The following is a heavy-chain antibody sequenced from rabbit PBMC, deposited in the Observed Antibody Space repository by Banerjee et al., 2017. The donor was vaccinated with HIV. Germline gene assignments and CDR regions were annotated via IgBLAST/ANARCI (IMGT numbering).Heavy chain of an antibody. Sequence: QEQLVESGGGLVKPGASLTLTCTASGFSFSSSYYMCWVRQAPGKGLEWIGCIYTGSSGSTWYASWVNGRFTISSHNAQNTLYLQLNSLTAADTATYFCVSYDDYGDRNLWGPALVTVS. V-gene: IGHV1S45*01. CDR3: VSYDDYGDRNL. CDR1: GFSFSSSYY. D-gene: IGHD2-1*01. CDR2: IYTGSSGST. J-gene: IGHJ4*01.